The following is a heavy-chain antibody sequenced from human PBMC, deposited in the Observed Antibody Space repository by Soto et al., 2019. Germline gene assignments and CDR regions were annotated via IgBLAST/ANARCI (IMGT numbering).Heavy chain of an antibody. CDR1: GGSITRNNHY. Sequence: QLQLQESGPGLVKPSETLSLTCIVSGGSITRNNHYWGWIRHSPGKGLEWIGSILSSGSTNYNPSLKSRVTLSGETSKNQFSLKMSSVTAADTALYYCARLGSSGWYQGSYFDYWGQGTLVTVSS. D-gene: IGHD6-19*01. CDR3: ARLGSSGWYQGSYFDY. V-gene: IGHV4-39*01. J-gene: IGHJ4*02. CDR2: ILSSGST.